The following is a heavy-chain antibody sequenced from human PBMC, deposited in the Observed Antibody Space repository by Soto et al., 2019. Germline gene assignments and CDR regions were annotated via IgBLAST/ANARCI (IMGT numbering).Heavy chain of an antibody. CDR1: GYTFTSYG. D-gene: IGHD3-10*01. CDR2: ISAYNGNT. CDR3: ARDSGRINYYGSRSYPDYYYYGMDV. Sequence: ASVKVSCKASGYTFTSYGISWVRQAPGQGLEWMGWISAYNGNTNYAQKLQGRVTMTTDTSTSTAYMELRSLRSDDTAVYYCARDSGRINYYGSRSYPDYYYYGMDVWGQGTTVTVSS. V-gene: IGHV1-18*01. J-gene: IGHJ6*02.